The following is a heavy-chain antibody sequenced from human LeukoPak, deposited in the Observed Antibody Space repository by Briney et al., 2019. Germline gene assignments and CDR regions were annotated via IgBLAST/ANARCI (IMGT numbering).Heavy chain of an antibody. CDR2: INQVGGET. V-gene: IGHV3-7*01. D-gene: IGHD2-2*01. Sequence: PGGSLRLSCEASGFTFSSHTMTWVRQAPGKGLEWVANINQVGGETYHVDSVKGRFTISRDNAKNSLYLQMNSLRAEDTAVYLCARVRRDLVRDYWGQGTLVTVSS. CDR3: ARVRRDLVRDY. J-gene: IGHJ4*02. CDR1: GFTFSSHT.